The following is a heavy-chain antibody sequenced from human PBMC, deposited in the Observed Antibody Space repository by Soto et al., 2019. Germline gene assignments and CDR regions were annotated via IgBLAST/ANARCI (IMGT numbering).Heavy chain of an antibody. V-gene: IGHV1-3*01. Sequence: ASVNVSCKSSGYTFTSYSIHWVRQAPGQRLECMGWINAGNGNTKYSQKFQGRVTITGDTSASTAYMELSSLRSEDTAVYYCARSMLYDFWSGSFDYWGQGTLVTVSS. CDR3: ARSMLYDFWSGSFDY. CDR2: INAGNGNT. CDR1: GYTFTSYS. J-gene: IGHJ4*02. D-gene: IGHD3-3*01.